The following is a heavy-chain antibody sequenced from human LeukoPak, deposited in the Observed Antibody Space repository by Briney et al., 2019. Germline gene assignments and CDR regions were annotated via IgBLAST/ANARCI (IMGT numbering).Heavy chain of an antibody. CDR3: ATGYSRGWFGFDY. D-gene: IGHD6-19*01. CDR1: GHTLTNLS. V-gene: IGHV1-69*05. J-gene: IGHJ4*02. CDR2: IIPIFGAA. Sequence: SVKVSCKVSGHTLTNLSTHWVRQAPGQGLEWMGGIIPIFGAANYAQKFQGRVTITTDESTSTAYMELSSLRSEDTAVYYCATGYSRGWFGFDYWGQGTLVTVSS.